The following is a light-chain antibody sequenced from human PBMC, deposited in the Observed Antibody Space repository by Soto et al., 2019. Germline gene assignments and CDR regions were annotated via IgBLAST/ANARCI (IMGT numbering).Light chain of an antibody. J-gene: IGKJ1*01. CDR2: KAS. Sequence: DIQMNQSPSTLSASVGDSVTITCRASQSISSWLAWYQQRPGKAPKLLIYKASNLESGVPSRFSGSGSGTEFTLTISSLQPDDFATYYCQQYNDYSWTFGQGTKVDNK. CDR3: QQYNDYSWT. CDR1: QSISSW. V-gene: IGKV1-5*03.